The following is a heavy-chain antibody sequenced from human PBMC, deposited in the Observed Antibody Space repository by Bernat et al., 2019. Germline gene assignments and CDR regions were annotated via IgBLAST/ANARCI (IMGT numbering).Heavy chain of an antibody. D-gene: IGHD5-12*01. J-gene: IGHJ4*02. Sequence: EVQLVESGGGLVQPGGSLRLSCAASGFTFSSYSMNWVRQAPGKGLEWVSYISSSSSTIYYAESVKGRFTISRDNAKNSLYLQMNSLRDEDTAVYYCARGEYDSGYDPRYYFDYWGQGTLVTVSS. V-gene: IGHV3-48*02. CDR2: ISSSSSTI. CDR1: GFTFSSYS. CDR3: ARGEYDSGYDPRYYFDY.